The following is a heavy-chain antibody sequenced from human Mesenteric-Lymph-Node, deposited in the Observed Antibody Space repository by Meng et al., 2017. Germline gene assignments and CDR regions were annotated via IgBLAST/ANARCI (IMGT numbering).Heavy chain of an antibody. V-gene: IGHV4-38-2*02. CDR3: ARDHVWFGELGVDY. CDR2: IFHTGVT. Sequence: ESLKISCTVSGYSISSGYNWGWVRQAPGKGLEWIASIFHTGVTYYNPSLKSRVTMSLDTFKNQFSLKLTSVTAADTAVYYCARDHVWFGELGVDYWGQGKLVTVSS. CDR1: GYSISSGYN. D-gene: IGHD3-10*01. J-gene: IGHJ4*02.